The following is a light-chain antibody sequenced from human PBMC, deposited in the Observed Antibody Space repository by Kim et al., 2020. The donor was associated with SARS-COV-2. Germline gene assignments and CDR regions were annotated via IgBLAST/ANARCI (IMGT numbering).Light chain of an antibody. CDR3: SAWDFTISAWV. CDR1: NNDVGNQG. CDR2: RND. V-gene: IGLV10-54*01. Sequence: QTATTNCTWNNNDVGNQGVAWLQQRRGHPPKLLSYRNDNRPSGISERFSASRSGNTASLTITGLQPEDEADYYCSAWDFTISAWVFGGGTKLTVL. J-gene: IGLJ3*02.